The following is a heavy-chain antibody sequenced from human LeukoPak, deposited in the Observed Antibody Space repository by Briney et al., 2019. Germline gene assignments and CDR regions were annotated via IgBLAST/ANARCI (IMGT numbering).Heavy chain of an antibody. V-gene: IGHV3-66*01. CDR3: AGASWFGEWVR. J-gene: IGHJ4*02. D-gene: IGHD3-10*01. Sequence: GGSLRLSCAASGFTVSSNYMSWVRQAPGKGLEWVSVIYSGGSTYYADSVKGRFTISRDNSKNTLYLQMNSLRDEDTAVYYCAGASWFGEWVRWGQGTLVTVSS. CDR2: IYSGGST. CDR1: GFTVSSNY.